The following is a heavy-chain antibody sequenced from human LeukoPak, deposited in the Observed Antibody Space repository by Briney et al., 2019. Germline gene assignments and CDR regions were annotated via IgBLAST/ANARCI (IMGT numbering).Heavy chain of an antibody. J-gene: IGHJ1*01. CDR2: IYYSGST. V-gene: IGHV4-59*01. D-gene: IGHD3-22*01. Sequence: GTLRLSCAASGFTFSSYGMSWIRQPPGKGLEWIGYIYYSGSTNYNPSLKSRVTISVDTSKNQFSLKLSSVTAADTAVYYCARVVQSTDSSGFYLPEYFQHWGQGTLVTVSS. CDR1: GFTFSSYG. CDR3: ARVVQSTDSSGFYLPEYFQH.